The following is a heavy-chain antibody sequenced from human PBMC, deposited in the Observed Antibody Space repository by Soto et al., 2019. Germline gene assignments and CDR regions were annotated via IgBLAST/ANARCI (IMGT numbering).Heavy chain of an antibody. CDR3: AREGAKYYYGSGTPPGGMDV. D-gene: IGHD3-10*01. V-gene: IGHV1-3*01. Sequence: APVEVSCESSGYTFTSYAMHFARQAPGQRPEGMGWINAGNGNTKYSQKFQGRVTITRDTSASTAYMELSSLRSEDTAVYYCAREGAKYYYGSGTPPGGMDVWGQGTTVTVS. CDR2: INAGNGNT. J-gene: IGHJ6*02. CDR1: GYTFTSYA.